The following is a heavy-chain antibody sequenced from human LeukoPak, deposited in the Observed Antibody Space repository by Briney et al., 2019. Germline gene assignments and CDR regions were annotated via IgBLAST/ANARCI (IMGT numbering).Heavy chain of an antibody. CDR2: ISSSSSYI. CDR1: GFTFSSYS. CDR3: ARDHDDYGDY. J-gene: IGHJ4*02. D-gene: IGHD3-3*01. Sequence: GSLRLSCAASGFTFSSYSMNWVRRAPGKGLEWVSSISSSSSYIYYSDSVKGRFTISRDNAKNSLYLQMNSLRAEDTAVYYCARDHDDYGDYWGQGTLVTVSS. V-gene: IGHV3-21*01.